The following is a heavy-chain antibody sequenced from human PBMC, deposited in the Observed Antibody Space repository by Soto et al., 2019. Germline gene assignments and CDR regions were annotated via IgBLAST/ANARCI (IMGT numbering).Heavy chain of an antibody. CDR2: ISSSSDSI. D-gene: IGHD3-10*01. CDR1: GFSFRYYS. V-gene: IGHV3-21*01. CDR3: ARGDYYGSGDNYYYYGMDV. J-gene: IGHJ6*02. Sequence: GGSLRLSCAASGFSFRYYSLNWVRQAPGEGLEWVSSISSSSDSIDYADSVKGRFTISRDNAKNSLYLQMHSLRAEDTAVYYCARGDYYGSGDNYYYYGMDVWGQGTTVTVSS.